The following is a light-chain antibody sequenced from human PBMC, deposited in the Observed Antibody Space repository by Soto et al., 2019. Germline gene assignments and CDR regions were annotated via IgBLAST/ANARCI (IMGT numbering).Light chain of an antibody. Sequence: TQMTQSPSSLSASVGDRVTITCRTSQNIRSYLNWYQQKPGKAPKLLIYKASSLQSGVPSRFSGGGSGTEFTLTISSLQPDDFATYYCQQYHTYSWTFGQGTKVDIK. CDR1: QNIRSY. V-gene: IGKV1-5*03. CDR3: QQYHTYSWT. J-gene: IGKJ1*01. CDR2: KAS.